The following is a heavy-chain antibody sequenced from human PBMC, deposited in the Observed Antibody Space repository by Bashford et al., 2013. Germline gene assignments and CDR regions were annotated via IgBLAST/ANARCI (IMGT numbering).Heavy chain of an antibody. CDR1: GGTFSSYA. V-gene: IGHV1-69*06. J-gene: IGHJ6*04. Sequence: SVKGSPARASGGTFSSYAISWVRQAPGQGLEWMGGIIPIFGTANYAQKFQGRVTITADKSTSTAYMELSSLRSEDTAVYYCASSGQQLVYYYYYRYGRLGRRDHGHRLL. CDR2: IIPIFGTA. D-gene: IGHD6-13*01. CDR3: ASSGQQLVYYYYYRYGR.